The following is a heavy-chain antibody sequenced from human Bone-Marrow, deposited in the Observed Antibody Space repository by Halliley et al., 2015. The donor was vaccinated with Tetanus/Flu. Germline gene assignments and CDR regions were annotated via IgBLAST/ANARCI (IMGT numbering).Heavy chain of an antibody. CDR1: GYTFTRHW. J-gene: IGHJ5*02. Sequence: QLVQSGAEVKKPGASVKVSCKASGYTFTRHWMHWVRQAPGQGLEWMAIINPAGGYTSYAQNFQGRVTVTRDTSTNTVYMELSGLRSEDTAVYYCARDPSLEVGDFTGWWFDPWGQGTLVIVSS. CDR2: INPAGGYT. CDR3: ARDPSLEVGDFTGWWFDP. D-gene: IGHD2-21*01. V-gene: IGHV1-46*01.